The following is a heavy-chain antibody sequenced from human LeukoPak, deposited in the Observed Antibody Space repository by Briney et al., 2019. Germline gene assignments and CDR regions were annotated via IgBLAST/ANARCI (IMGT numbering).Heavy chain of an antibody. D-gene: IGHD3-3*01. CDR2: INPNSGGT. CDR1: GYTFTGYY. V-gene: IGHV1-2*02. CDR3: ARVEGRTIFGVVTY. Sequence: ASVKVSCKASGYTFTGYYMHWVRQAPGQGLEWMGWINPNSGGTNYAQKFQGRVTMTRDTSISTAYMELSRLRSDDTAVYYCARVEGRTIFGVVTYWGQGTLVTVSS. J-gene: IGHJ4*02.